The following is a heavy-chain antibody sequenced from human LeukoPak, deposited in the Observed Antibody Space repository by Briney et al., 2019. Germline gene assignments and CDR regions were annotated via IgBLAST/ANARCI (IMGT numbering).Heavy chain of an antibody. CDR2: ISSSGSTI. CDR1: GFTFSDYY. Sequence: GGSLRLSCVASGFTFSDYYMSWIRQAPGKGLEWVSYISSSGSTIYYADSVKGRFTISRDNAKNSLYLQMNSLRAEDTAVYYCAKQQYSLLMVRGARYYYYYMDVWGKGTTVTVSS. J-gene: IGHJ6*03. D-gene: IGHD3-10*01. V-gene: IGHV3-11*04. CDR3: AKQQYSLLMVRGARYYYYYMDV.